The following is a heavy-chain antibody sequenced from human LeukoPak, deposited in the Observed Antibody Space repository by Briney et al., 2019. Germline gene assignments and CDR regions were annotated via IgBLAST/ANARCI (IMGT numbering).Heavy chain of an antibody. CDR2: FAGSDTTT. V-gene: IGHV3-48*03. CDR3: TTLGYHLDS. J-gene: IGHJ4*02. Sequence: PGGSLRLSCPASGFDFSAYEMNWVRQAPGKGLEWVAYFAGSDTTTYYADSVKGRFTISRDNARNSLYLQMNSLRAEDAALYYCTTLGYHLDSWGQGTLVTVSS. CDR1: GFDFSAYE. D-gene: IGHD3-22*01.